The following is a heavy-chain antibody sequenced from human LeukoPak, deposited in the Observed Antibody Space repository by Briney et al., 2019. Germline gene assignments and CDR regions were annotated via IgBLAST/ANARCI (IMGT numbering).Heavy chain of an antibody. V-gene: IGHV3-7*01. CDR3: VTGNY. CDR2: INQDGSEK. Sequence: PGGSLRLSCAASGFTLSSYRMTWVRQAPGKGLEWVANINQDGSEKNHVDSVRGRFTISRDDAKNSLYLQMNSLRAEDTAVYYCVTGNYWGQGTLVTVSS. CDR1: GFTLSSYR. J-gene: IGHJ4*02. D-gene: IGHD1-14*01.